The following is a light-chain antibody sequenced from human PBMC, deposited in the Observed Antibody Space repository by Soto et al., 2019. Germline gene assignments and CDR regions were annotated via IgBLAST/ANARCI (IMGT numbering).Light chain of an antibody. CDR1: QDINKY. J-gene: IGKJ1*01. V-gene: IGKV1-27*01. Sequence: DIQMTQSPSSLSASVGDRVTITCRASQDINKYLAWYQQKPGKAPKLLIYVASTLQLGVPSRFSGRGFGTDFTLTISGLQPEDVATYYCQNYNSAPRTFGQGTKVEMK. CDR3: QNYNSAPRT. CDR2: VAS.